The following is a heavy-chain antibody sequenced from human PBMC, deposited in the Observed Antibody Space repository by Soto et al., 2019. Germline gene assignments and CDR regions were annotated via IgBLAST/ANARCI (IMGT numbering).Heavy chain of an antibody. D-gene: IGHD3-22*01. CDR3: ARGSGYCTTKPCYFFAFDL. V-gene: IGHV1-46*01. CDR2: ISPGGRSP. J-gene: IGHJ5*02. Sequence: QVQLVQSGAEVTKPGASVTISCKASGYNFTTYYFHWVRQAPGHGLESMGIISPGGRSPIYDQNSQSRVSITRATFTSTVYWHLSTPRTDDTAVYFWARGSGYCTTKPCYFFAFDLWGQGTLVTGSS. CDR1: GYNFTTYY.